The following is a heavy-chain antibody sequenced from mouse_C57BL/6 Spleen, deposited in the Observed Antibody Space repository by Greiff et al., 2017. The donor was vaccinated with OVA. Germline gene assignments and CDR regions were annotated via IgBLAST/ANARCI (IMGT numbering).Heavy chain of an antibody. CDR1: GYTFTSYW. J-gene: IGHJ4*01. CDR3: ARPMDY. V-gene: IGHV1-64*01. Sequence: QVQLQQPGAELVKPGASVKLSCKASGYTFTSYWMHWVKQRPGQGLEWIGMIHPNSGSTNYNEKFKSKATLTVDKSSSTAYIQLSSLTTEDSAVYYCARPMDYWGQGTSVTVSS. CDR2: IHPNSGST.